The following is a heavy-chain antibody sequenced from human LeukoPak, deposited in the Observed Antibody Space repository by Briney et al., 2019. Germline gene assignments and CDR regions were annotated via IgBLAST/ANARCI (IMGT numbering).Heavy chain of an antibody. Sequence: PGGSLRLSCAASGFTFSSFAMTWVRQAPGKGLEWVSAINKDGSSTHYADSVKGRFTISRDNSENTLYLQMDSLRAEDTAIYYCADRPIGMTGKPNYYFDYWGQGTLVTVSS. CDR2: INKDGSST. J-gene: IGHJ4*02. D-gene: IGHD3-9*01. V-gene: IGHV3-23*05. CDR1: GFTFSSFA. CDR3: ADRPIGMTGKPNYYFDY.